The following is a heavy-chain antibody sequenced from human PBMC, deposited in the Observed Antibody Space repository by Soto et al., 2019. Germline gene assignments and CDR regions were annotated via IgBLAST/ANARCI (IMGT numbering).Heavy chain of an antibody. CDR3: AGERRTGLHYYYYYGMDV. J-gene: IGHJ6*02. D-gene: IGHD1-1*01. V-gene: IGHV4-30-4*01. CDR2: IYYSGST. Sequence: TVSGGSISSGDYYWSWIRQPPGKGLEWIGYIYYSGSTYYNPSLKSRVTISVDTSKNQFSLKLSSVTAADTAVYYCAGERRTGLHYYYYYGMDVWGQGTTVTVSS. CDR1: GGSISSGDYY.